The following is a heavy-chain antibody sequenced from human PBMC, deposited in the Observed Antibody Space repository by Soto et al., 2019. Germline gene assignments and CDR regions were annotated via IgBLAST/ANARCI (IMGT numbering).Heavy chain of an antibody. CDR2: MQPSTGRT. Sequence: ASVKVSCKASGYSFTSLDFNWVRQTAGQGLEWMGWMQPSTGRTGYAQKFQGRVTMTRDTSINTAYMELTTLTSDDTAFYYCARGVSAGVDYWGQGTLVTVS. V-gene: IGHV1-8*01. D-gene: IGHD1-26*01. CDR3: ARGVSAGVDY. CDR1: GYSFTSLD. J-gene: IGHJ4*02.